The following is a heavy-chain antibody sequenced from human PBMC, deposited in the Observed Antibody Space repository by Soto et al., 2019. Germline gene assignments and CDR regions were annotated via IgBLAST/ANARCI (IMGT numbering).Heavy chain of an antibody. CDR2: INAGNGNT. J-gene: IGHJ4*02. Sequence: ASVKVSCKASGYTFTSYALHWVRQAPGQRLEWMGWINAGNGNTKYSQKFQGRVTITRDTSASIAYMELSSLRSEDTAVYYCARDGELSYCSGGSCYSYYFGYWGQGTLVTVSS. CDR3: ARDGELSYCSGGSCYSYYFGY. D-gene: IGHD2-15*01. V-gene: IGHV1-3*01. CDR1: GYTFTSYA.